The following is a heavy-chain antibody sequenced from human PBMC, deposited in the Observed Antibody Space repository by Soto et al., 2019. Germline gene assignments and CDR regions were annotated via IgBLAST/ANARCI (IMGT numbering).Heavy chain of an antibody. CDR2: IKSKTDGGTA. D-gene: IGHD3-9*01. CDR3: TTGIYYDILTGYHNVAY. Sequence: GGSLRLCCVAAGVKWRHPWMSWVRPTAGKGLEWVGRIKSKTDGGTADYAAPVKGRATISRDDSKNTVYLQMNSLKTEDTAVYYCTTGIYYDILTGYHNVAYWGQGALVTVS. CDR1: GVKWRHPW. V-gene: IGHV3-15*01. J-gene: IGHJ4*02.